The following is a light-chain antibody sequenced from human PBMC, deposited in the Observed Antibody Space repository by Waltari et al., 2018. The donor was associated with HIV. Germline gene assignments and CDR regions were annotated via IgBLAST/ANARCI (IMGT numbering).Light chain of an antibody. V-gene: IGLV1-47*01. CDR1: RSNIGSNY. Sequence: QSVLTQPPSASGTPGPRVTISCSGSRSNIGSNYVYWYQQVPGTSPKLLIYRNNQRPSGVPDRFSGSKSGTSASLAISGLRSEDEADYYCAAWDDSLSAFYVFGTGTKVTVL. CDR3: AAWDDSLSAFYV. CDR2: RNN. J-gene: IGLJ1*01.